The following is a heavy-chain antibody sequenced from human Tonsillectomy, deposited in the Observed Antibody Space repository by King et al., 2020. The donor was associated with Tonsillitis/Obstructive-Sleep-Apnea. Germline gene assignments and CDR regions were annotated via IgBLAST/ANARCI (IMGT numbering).Heavy chain of an antibody. CDR2: VYDGGST. CDR1: GGAISNFH. CDR3: ARDSGVGRAYPFDY. Sequence: LQLPESGPGLVKASETLSITCTVSGGAISNFHWSWIRQPPGKGLEWIGYVYDGGSTRYNPSLKSRATISVDTSKNHFSLKLNSVTAADTAVYYCARDSGVGRAYPFDYWGQGTLVTVSS. J-gene: IGHJ4*02. D-gene: IGHD3-3*01. V-gene: IGHV4-59*01.